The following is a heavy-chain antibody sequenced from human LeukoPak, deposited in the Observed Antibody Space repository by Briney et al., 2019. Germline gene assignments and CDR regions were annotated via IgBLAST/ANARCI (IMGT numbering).Heavy chain of an antibody. D-gene: IGHD4-23*01. J-gene: IGHJ4*02. V-gene: IGHV1-69*05. CDR2: IIPIFGTA. Sequence: SVKVSCKASGGTFSSYAISWVRQAPGQGLEWMGGIIPIFGTANYAQKLQGRVTMTTDTSTSTAYMELRSLRSDDTAVYYCARGEATVVTSLDYWGQGTLVTVSS. CDR3: ARGEATVVTSLDY. CDR1: GGTFSSYA.